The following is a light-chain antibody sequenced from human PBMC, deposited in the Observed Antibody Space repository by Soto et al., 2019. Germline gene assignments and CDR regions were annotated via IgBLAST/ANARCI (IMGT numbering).Light chain of an antibody. J-gene: IGKJ4*01. CDR3: QQHSDWPLI. V-gene: IGKV3-15*01. Sequence: EMVLTQSPVTLSVSPGERVTLSCMASESISNNLAWYQQKLGQAPRLLIYGASTRATGVPGRFTGSGSGTDFTLSISSLQSEDLAVYYCQQHSDWPLIFGGGTKVEIK. CDR1: ESISNN. CDR2: GAS.